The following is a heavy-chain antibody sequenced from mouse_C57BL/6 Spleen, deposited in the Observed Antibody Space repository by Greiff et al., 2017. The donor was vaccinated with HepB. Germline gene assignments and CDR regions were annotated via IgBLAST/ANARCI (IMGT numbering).Heavy chain of an antibody. V-gene: IGHV1-15*01. CDR2: IDPETGGT. D-gene: IGHD2-2*01. Sequence: QVQLQQSGAELVRPGASVTLSCKASGYTFTDYEMHWVKQTPVHGLEWIGAIDPETGGTAYNQKFKGKAILTADKSSSTAYMELRSLTSEDSAVYYCTRGGAMVTVDYWGQGTTLTVSS. CDR3: TRGGAMVTVDY. CDR1: GYTFTDYE. J-gene: IGHJ2*01.